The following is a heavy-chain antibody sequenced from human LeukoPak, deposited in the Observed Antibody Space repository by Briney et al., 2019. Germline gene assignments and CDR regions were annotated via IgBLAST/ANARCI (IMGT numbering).Heavy chain of an antibody. Sequence: ASVKVSCKVSGYTFTDYYMHWVQQAPGKGLEWMGLVDPEDGETIYAEKFQGRVTITADTSTDTAYMELSSLRSEDTAVYYCATAMATTEIDYWGQGTLVTVSS. CDR3: ATAMATTEIDY. V-gene: IGHV1-69-2*01. J-gene: IGHJ4*02. D-gene: IGHD5-24*01. CDR2: VDPEDGET. CDR1: GYTFTDYY.